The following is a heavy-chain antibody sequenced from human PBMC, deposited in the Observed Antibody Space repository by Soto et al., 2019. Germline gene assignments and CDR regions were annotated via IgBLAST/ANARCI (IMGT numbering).Heavy chain of an antibody. CDR2: ISAYNGQT. D-gene: IGHD1-26*01. J-gene: IGHJ4*02. V-gene: IGHV1-18*01. CDR3: ARASGGGVGTTSY. Sequence: GAAVKVSCKASGYIFSNYGISLMRQVPGQGLEWMGWISAYNGQTNYTQKLQGRVTMTTDTSTNTAYMELRSLRFDDTGVYYCARASGGGVGTTSYWGQGTLVTVSS. CDR1: GYIFSNYG.